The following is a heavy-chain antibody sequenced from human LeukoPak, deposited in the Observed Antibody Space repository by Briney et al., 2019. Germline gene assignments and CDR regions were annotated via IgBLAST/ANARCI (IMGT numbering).Heavy chain of an antibody. Sequence: PGGSLRLSCATSGFSLSAYAMHWVCQAPGKGLEWVAIISYDGDRKFYADSVKGRFTISRDISNNMVYLQMSSLRVEDTAMYYCARDGGTAYYYFDYWSQGTLVTVSS. CDR1: GFSLSAYA. V-gene: IGHV3-30-3*01. J-gene: IGHJ4*02. CDR2: ISYDGDRK. CDR3: ARDGGTAYYYFDY. D-gene: IGHD3-9*01.